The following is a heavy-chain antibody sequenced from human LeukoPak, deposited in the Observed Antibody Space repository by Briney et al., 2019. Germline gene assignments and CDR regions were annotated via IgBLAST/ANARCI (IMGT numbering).Heavy chain of an antibody. CDR1: GFISSDHY. V-gene: IGHV3-72*01. J-gene: IGHJ4*02. Sequence: QPGGSLRLSCVASGFISSDHYIDWVRHAPGKGLEWVGRTGNRANSYSTQYAASVRGRFIILSDDSKNSLYLQMNSLKNEDTAVYYCARAVVGSGFDCWGQGSLVSVSS. CDR2: TGNRANSYST. D-gene: IGHD2-15*01. CDR3: ARAVVGSGFDC.